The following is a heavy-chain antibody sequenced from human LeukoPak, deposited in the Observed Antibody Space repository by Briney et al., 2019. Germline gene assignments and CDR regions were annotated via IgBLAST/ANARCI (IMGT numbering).Heavy chain of an antibody. V-gene: IGHV3-30*18. CDR1: ASIFKNYA. CDR3: AKGFSAGTMDY. Sequence: GGSLRLSCAASASIFKNYAMHWVRQPPGKGLEWVAVISYHGSNQYYIDSVKGRFTISRDNSKDTVYLQMNSLRPDDTAVYYCAKGFSAGTMDYWGQGTLVTVSS. D-gene: IGHD1-1*01. J-gene: IGHJ4*02. CDR2: ISYHGSNQ.